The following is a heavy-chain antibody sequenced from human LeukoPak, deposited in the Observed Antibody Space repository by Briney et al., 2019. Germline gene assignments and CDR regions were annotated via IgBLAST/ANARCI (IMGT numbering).Heavy chain of an antibody. CDR3: AKDLGGIHYFDF. Sequence: PGGSLRLSCAASGFTFSSYSMNWVRQAPGKGLEWVSSISSSSSYIYYADSVKGRFTISRDNAKNSLYLQMNSLRAEDTAVYYCAKDLGGIHYFDFWGQGTLVSVSS. CDR1: GFTFSSYS. J-gene: IGHJ4*02. V-gene: IGHV3-21*01. CDR2: ISSSSSYI.